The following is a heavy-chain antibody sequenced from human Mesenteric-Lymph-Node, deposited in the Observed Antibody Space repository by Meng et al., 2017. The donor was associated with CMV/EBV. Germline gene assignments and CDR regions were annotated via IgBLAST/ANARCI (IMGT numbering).Heavy chain of an antibody. CDR3: ARDRDTDWYSPFDY. D-gene: IGHD3-9*01. V-gene: IGHV1-2*06. Sequence: QVQLVQAGAEVKKPGASVRCSCKASGYTFIDYYINWVRQAPGQGLEWMGRINPKTGGRSYAQNFQGRVTMTRDTSINTAYMEVNRLNSDDTAMYYCARDRDTDWYSPFDYWGPGTLVTVSS. J-gene: IGHJ4*02. CDR2: INPKTGGR. CDR1: GYTFIDYY.